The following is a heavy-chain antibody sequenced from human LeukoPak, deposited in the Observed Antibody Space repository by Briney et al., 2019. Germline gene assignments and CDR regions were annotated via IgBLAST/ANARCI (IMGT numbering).Heavy chain of an antibody. CDR2: IYGGGSI. CDR1: GFSVSSNY. D-gene: IGHD5-18*01. J-gene: IGHJ6*02. V-gene: IGHV3-66*01. Sequence: PGVSLRLSCAASGFSVSSNYMSWVRQAPGKGLEWVSVIYGGGSIYYADSVKGRFTISRDNSMNTLYLQMNNLRAEDTAVYYCARVDTALVGYYYGMDVWGQGTAVTVSS. CDR3: ARVDTALVGYYYGMDV.